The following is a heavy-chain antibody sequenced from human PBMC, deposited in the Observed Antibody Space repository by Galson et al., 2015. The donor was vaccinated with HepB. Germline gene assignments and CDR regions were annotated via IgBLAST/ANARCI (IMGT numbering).Heavy chain of an antibody. CDR2: IFPGDSET. V-gene: IGHV5-51*01. J-gene: IGHJ4*02. Sequence: QSGAEVKKPGESLKISCKVSGYTFTNYWIGWVRQMPGKGLEWMGIIFPGDSETTYSPSLQGQVTISADKSISTAFLQWSSLKASDTAMYYCARHYRGGGYTLYVDYWGQGTLVTVSS. D-gene: IGHD2-15*01. CDR1: GYTFTNYW. CDR3: ARHYRGGGYTLYVDY.